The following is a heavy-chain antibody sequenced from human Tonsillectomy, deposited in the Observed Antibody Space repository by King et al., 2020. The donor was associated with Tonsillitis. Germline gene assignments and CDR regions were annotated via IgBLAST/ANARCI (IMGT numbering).Heavy chain of an antibody. V-gene: IGHV3-23*04. Sequence: VQLVESGGGLVQPGGSLRLSCAASGFTFSSYAMSWVRQAPGKGLEWVSAISGSGSSTYYADSVKSRFTISRDSSKNTLYLQMNSLRAEDTAVYYCARDTVAAGSPFFDYWGHGTLVTVSS. CDR1: GFTFSSYA. D-gene: IGHD6-13*01. CDR2: ISGSGSST. J-gene: IGHJ4*01. CDR3: ARDTVAAGSPFFDY.